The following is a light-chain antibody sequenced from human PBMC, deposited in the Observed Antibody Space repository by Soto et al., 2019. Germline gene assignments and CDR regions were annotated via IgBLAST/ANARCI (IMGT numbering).Light chain of an antibody. CDR3: QSYDSSLSGYV. V-gene: IGLV1-40*01. CDR1: SSNFGAGFA. J-gene: IGLJ1*01. CDR2: GST. Sequence: QSVLTQPPSVSGAPGQWVTISCTGSSSNFGAGFAVHWFQQLPGTAPKLLIFGSTNRPSGVPDRFSGSKSGTSASLTITGLQAEDEADYYCQSYDSSLSGYVFGPGTKLTVL.